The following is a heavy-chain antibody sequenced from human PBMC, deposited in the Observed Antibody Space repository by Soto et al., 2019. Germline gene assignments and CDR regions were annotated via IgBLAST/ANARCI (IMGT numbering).Heavy chain of an antibody. CDR2: ISPDDSDI. V-gene: IGHV5-51*03. Sequence: EVQLVQSGAAVKKPGESLRISCEGSGYTFTTYSVGWVRQKPGKGLEWMGFISPDDSDIHYSPSFQGQVTISADKSISTAYLEWSILKASDTAIYYCARLTTPCYDGLCLDIYYMDVWGKGTTVTVSS. CDR1: GYTFTTYS. J-gene: IGHJ6*03. D-gene: IGHD2-2*01. CDR3: ARLTTPCYDGLCLDIYYMDV.